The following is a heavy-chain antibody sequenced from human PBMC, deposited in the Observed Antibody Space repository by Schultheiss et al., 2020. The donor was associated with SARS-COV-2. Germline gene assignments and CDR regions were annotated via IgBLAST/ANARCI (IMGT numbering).Heavy chain of an antibody. J-gene: IGHJ5*02. Sequence: SETLSLTCTVSGGSISSSSYYWGWIRQPPGKGLEWIGSIYYSGSTYYNPSLKSRVTISVDTSKNQFSLKLSSVTAADTAVYYCARGSSGYYGTNWFDPWGQGTLVTVSS. V-gene: IGHV4-39*01. CDR2: IYYSGST. CDR3: ARGSSGYYGTNWFDP. D-gene: IGHD3-22*01. CDR1: GGSISSSSYY.